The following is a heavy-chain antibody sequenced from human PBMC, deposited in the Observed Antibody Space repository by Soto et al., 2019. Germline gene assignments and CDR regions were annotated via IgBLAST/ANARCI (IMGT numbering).Heavy chain of an antibody. Sequence: GGSLRLSCAASGFTFSSYAMSWVRQAPGKGLEWVSAISGSGGSTYYADSVKGRFTISRDNSKNTLYLQMNSLRAEDTAVYYCAKDRGGSGWFAPLFDPWGQGTLVTVSS. CDR3: AKDRGGSGWFAPLFDP. CDR2: ISGSGGST. J-gene: IGHJ5*02. CDR1: GFTFSSYA. D-gene: IGHD6-19*01. V-gene: IGHV3-23*01.